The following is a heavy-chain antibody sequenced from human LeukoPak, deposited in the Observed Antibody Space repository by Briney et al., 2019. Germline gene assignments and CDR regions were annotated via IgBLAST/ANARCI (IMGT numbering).Heavy chain of an antibody. CDR3: AILRNFYYCMDV. V-gene: IGHV3-53*01. J-gene: IGHJ6*03. CDR2: IHSGGST. Sequence: PGGSLRLSCAASGFTVSDNYMSWVRQAPGKGLEWVSVIHSGGSTYYADSVKGRFTISRDKSKNTLYLQMNSLRAEDTAVYYCAILRNFYYCMDVWGKGTTVTVSS. CDR1: GFTVSDNY.